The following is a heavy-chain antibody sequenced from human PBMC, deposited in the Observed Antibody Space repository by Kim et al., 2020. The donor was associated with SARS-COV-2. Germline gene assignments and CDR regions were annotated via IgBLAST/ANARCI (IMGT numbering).Heavy chain of an antibody. CDR1: GYTFTSYA. V-gene: IGHV7-4-1*02. J-gene: IGHJ6*02. Sequence: ASVKVSCKASGYTFTSYAMNWVRQAPGQGLEWMGWINTNTGNPTYAQGFTGRFVFSLDTSVSTAYLQISSLKAEDTAVYYCAREQGMITFGGVIPMDVWGQGTTVTVSS. CDR3: AREQGMITFGGVIPMDV. CDR2: INTNTGNP. D-gene: IGHD3-16*02.